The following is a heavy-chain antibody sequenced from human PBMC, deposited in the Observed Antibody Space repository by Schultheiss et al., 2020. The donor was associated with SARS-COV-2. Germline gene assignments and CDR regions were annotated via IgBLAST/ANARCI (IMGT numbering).Heavy chain of an antibody. CDR1: GFTFSRYW. V-gene: IGHV3-74*01. D-gene: IGHD5-18*01. CDR3: ATVKGLQEWFISDF. CDR2: ISSDGSST. J-gene: IGHJ4*02. Sequence: GGSLRLSCAASGFTFSRYWMHWVRQAPGKGLVWVSRISSDGSSTSYADSVEGRFTISRDNAKNTLYLQMNSLRAEDTATYYCATVKGLQEWFISDFWGQGTLVTVSS.